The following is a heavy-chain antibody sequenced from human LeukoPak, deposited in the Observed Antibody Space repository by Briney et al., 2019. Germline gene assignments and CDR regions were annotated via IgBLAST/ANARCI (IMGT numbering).Heavy chain of an antibody. CDR2: IIPILGIA. CDR3: ARGASYSSSWYNDY. J-gene: IGHJ4*02. CDR1: GGTFSSYA. Sequence: SVKVSCKASGGTFSSYAISWVRQAPGQGLEWMGRIIPILGIANYAQKFQGRVTITADKSTSTAYMELSSLRSEDTAVYYCARGASYSSSWYNDYWGQGTLVTVSS. D-gene: IGHD6-13*01. V-gene: IGHV1-69*04.